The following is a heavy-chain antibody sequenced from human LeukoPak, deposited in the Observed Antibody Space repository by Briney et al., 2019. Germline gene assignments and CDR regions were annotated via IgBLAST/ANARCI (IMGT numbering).Heavy chain of an antibody. D-gene: IGHD5-24*01. CDR1: GFTFSSYG. Sequence: GGSLRLSCAASGFTFSSYGMHWVRQAPGKELEWVAVIWYDGSNKYYADSVKGRFTISRDNSKNTQDLQMSSLRAEDTAVYYCARERRDGYKFYYNYYGMDVWGQGTTVTVSS. CDR3: ARERRDGYKFYYNYYGMDV. CDR2: IWYDGSNK. J-gene: IGHJ6*02. V-gene: IGHV3-33*01.